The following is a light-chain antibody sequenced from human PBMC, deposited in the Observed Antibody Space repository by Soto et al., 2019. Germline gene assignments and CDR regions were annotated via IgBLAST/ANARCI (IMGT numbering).Light chain of an antibody. CDR2: GAS. V-gene: IGKV3-20*01. J-gene: IGKJ1*01. CDR3: QQYGSSLPWT. Sequence: EIVLTQSPGTLSLSPGERATLSYRASQSLSSSYLAWYQQKPGQAPRLLIYGASSRATDIPDRFSGSGSGTDFTLTISRLEPEDFAVYYCQQYGSSLPWTFGHGTKVEIK. CDR1: QSLSSSY.